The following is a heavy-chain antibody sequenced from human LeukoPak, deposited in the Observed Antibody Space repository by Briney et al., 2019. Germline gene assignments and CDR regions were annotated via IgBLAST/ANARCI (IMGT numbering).Heavy chain of an antibody. CDR1: GFTFSSYA. J-gene: IGHJ5*02. D-gene: IGHD3-22*01. V-gene: IGHV3-23*01. Sequence: PGGSLRLSCAASGFTFSSYAMSWVRQAPGKGLEWVSAMSGSGGSTYYADSVKGRFTISRDNSKNTLYLQMNSLRAEDTAVYYCAKDYDSSGNNWFDPWGQGTLVTVSS. CDR3: AKDYDSSGNNWFDP. CDR2: MSGSGGST.